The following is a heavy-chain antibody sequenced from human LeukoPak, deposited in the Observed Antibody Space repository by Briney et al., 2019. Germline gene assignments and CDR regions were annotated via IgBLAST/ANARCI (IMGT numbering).Heavy chain of an antibody. CDR3: ASPDPTSEFGEGSVAFDI. V-gene: IGHV4-34*01. Sequence: PSETLSLTCAVYGGSFSGYYWSWIRQPPAKGQEWIGEINHSGSTNYNPSLKSRVTISVDTSKNQFSLKLSSVTAADTAVHYCASPDPTSEFGEGSVAFDIWGQGTMVTVSS. J-gene: IGHJ3*02. CDR1: GGSFSGYY. D-gene: IGHD3-10*01. CDR2: INHSGST.